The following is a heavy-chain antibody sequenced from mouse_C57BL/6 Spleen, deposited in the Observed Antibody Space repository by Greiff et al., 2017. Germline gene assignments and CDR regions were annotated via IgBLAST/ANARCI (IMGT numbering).Heavy chain of an antibody. V-gene: IGHV14-1*01. CDR3: ASTDDGCAMDY. J-gene: IGHJ4*01. CDR2: INPDNGGT. D-gene: IGHD1-2*01. CDR1: GYTFTDYY. Sequence: EVQLQQSGAELVRPGASVKMSCTASGYTFTDYYMHWVKQRPGQGLEWIGGINPDNGGTAYTQKFQGKATMTADTSSSTAYLQLSSLTSEDAAVYYCASTDDGCAMDYWGQGTSVTVSS.